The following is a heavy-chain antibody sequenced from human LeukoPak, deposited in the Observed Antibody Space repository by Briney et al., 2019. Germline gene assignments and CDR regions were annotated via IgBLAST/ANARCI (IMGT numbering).Heavy chain of an antibody. J-gene: IGHJ4*02. D-gene: IGHD3-22*01. V-gene: IGHV3-30*02. CDR2: IWYDEITK. CDR1: GFTFRSYG. Sequence: GGSLRLTCVASGFTFRSYGIHWVRQAPGKGLEWLAFIWYDEITKNYADSVKGRFTISRDNSKNTLYVQLNSLRPDDTAVYYCAKDSSDYYFDYWGQGTLVTVSS. CDR3: AKDSSDYYFDY.